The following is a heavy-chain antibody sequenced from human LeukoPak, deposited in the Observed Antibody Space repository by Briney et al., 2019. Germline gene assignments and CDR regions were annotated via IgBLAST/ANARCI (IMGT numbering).Heavy chain of an antibody. CDR1: GYTFTSYD. V-gene: IGHV1-8*01. CDR3: AKTTTGYSSGRYPGWPVDY. CDR2: MNPNSGNT. J-gene: IGHJ4*02. D-gene: IGHD6-19*01. Sequence: ASVKVSCKASGYTFTSYDINWVRQATGQGLEWMGWMNPNSGNTGYAQKFQGRVTMTRNTSISTAYMELSSLRSEDTAVYHCAKTTTGYSSGRYPGWPVDYWGQGTLVTVSS.